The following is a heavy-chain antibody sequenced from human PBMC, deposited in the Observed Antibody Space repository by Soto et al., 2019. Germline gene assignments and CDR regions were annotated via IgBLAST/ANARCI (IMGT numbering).Heavy chain of an antibody. Sequence: GGSLRLSCAASGFTFSSYAMSWVRQAPGKGLEWVSAISGSGGSTYYADSVKGRFTISRDNSKNTLYLQMNSLRAEDTAVYYCAKRVTVAGNASAFDYWGQGTLVTVSS. CDR3: AKRVTVAGNASAFDY. J-gene: IGHJ4*02. CDR2: ISGSGGST. V-gene: IGHV3-23*01. CDR1: GFTFSSYA. D-gene: IGHD6-19*01.